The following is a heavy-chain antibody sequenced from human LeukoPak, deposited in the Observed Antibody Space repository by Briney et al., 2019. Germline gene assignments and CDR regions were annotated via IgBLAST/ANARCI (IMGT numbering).Heavy chain of an antibody. D-gene: IGHD5-18*01. CDR1: GLTFSSYW. Sequence: GGSLRLSCVASGLTFSSYWMSWVRQAPGKGLEWVAVISYDGSNKYYADSVKGRFTISRDNSKNTLYLQMNSLRAEDTAVYYCARAVDTAMVTNDAFDIWGQGTMVTVSS. CDR2: ISYDGSNK. J-gene: IGHJ3*02. V-gene: IGHV3-30-3*01. CDR3: ARAVDTAMVTNDAFDI.